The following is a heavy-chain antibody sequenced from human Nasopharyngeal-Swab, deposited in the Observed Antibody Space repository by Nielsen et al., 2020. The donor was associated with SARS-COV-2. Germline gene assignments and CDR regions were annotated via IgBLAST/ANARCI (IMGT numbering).Heavy chain of an antibody. D-gene: IGHD4-11*01. J-gene: IGHJ6*03. CDR1: GFTFSSYG. CDR3: AKDSVTTSYYYYYMDV. CDR2: ISYDGTYK. Sequence: GESLKISCAASGFTFSSYGMHWVRPAPGKGLEWVAVISYDGTYKKYADSVKGRFTISRDKSKNTLYLQINSLRGEDTAVYYCAKDSVTTSYYYYYMDVWGKGTTVTVSS. V-gene: IGHV3-30*18.